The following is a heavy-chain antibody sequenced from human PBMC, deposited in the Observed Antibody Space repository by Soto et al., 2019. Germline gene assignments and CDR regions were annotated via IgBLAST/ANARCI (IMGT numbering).Heavy chain of an antibody. CDR3: VRSKGGFLYYYMDV. J-gene: IGHJ6*03. CDR1: GFTFSDHY. D-gene: IGHD4-4*01. V-gene: IGHV3-72*01. CDR2: ARNKDNSYFT. Sequence: EVQLVESGGGLVQPEGSLRLSCAASGFTFSDHYMDWVRQAPGKGLEWVGRARNKDNSYFTEYAASVKGRVTISRDESQNSLYLQMNGLKTEDTAVYYCVRSKGGFLYYYMDVWGKGTTVTVS.